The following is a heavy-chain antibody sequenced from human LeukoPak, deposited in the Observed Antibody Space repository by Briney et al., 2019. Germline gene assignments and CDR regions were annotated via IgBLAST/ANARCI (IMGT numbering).Heavy chain of an antibody. Sequence: SETLSLTCTVSGGSISSSSYYWGWIRQPPGKGLEWIGSIYYSGSTYNNPSLKSRVTISVDTSKNQFPLKLSSVTAADTAEYYCARGGRSGGLRFLKIYYYMDVWGKGTTVTVSS. CDR2: IYYSGST. D-gene: IGHD3-3*01. V-gene: IGHV4-39*06. CDR1: GGSISSSSYY. J-gene: IGHJ6*03. CDR3: ARGGRSGGLRFLKIYYYMDV.